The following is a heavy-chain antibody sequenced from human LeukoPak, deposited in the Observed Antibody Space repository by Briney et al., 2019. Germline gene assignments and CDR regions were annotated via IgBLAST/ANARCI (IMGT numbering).Heavy chain of an antibody. Sequence: GGSLRLSCAASGFTFSSYSMNWVRQAPGKGLEWVSSISSSSSYIYYADSVKGRFTISRDNAKNSLYLQMNSLRAEGTAVYYCARGRGNYYYYGMDVWGQGTTVTVSS. CDR3: ARGRGNYYYYGMDV. CDR1: GFTFSSYS. CDR2: ISSSSSYI. J-gene: IGHJ6*02. V-gene: IGHV3-21*04. D-gene: IGHD3-10*01.